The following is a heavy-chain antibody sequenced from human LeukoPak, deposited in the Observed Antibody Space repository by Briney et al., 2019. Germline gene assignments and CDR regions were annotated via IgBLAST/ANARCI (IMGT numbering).Heavy chain of an antibody. Sequence: PGGSLRLSCAASGFTFSNYVTSWVRQAPGKGLEWVSAITGSGGSTYYADSVRGRFTMSRDNSKNTLYLQMNSLRAEDTAVYYCANSLTVTTVNWFDPWGQGTLVTVSS. J-gene: IGHJ5*02. V-gene: IGHV3-23*01. CDR1: GFTFSNYV. D-gene: IGHD4-11*01. CDR2: ITGSGGST. CDR3: ANSLTVTTVNWFDP.